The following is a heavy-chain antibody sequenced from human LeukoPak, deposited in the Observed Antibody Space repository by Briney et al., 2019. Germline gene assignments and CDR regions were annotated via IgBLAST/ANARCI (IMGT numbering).Heavy chain of an antibody. CDR3: ARAYSSVVSCDY. J-gene: IGHJ4*02. V-gene: IGHV3-48*03. D-gene: IGHD6-19*01. Sequence: ESGGSLRLSCAASGFRFSSYEMNWVRQAPGKGLEWVSYITSSGTTIHYADSVKGRFTISRDNAKNSLYLQMNSLRAGDTAVYYCARAYSSVVSCDYWGQGTLVTVSS. CDR2: ITSSGTTI. CDR1: GFRFSSYE.